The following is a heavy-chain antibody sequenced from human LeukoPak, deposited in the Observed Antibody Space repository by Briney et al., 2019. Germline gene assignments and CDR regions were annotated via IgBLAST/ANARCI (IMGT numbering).Heavy chain of an antibody. V-gene: IGHV4-61*02. CDR2: FYTSGST. J-gene: IGHJ3*02. Sequence: QVQLQESGPGLVKPSQTLSLTCTVSGASISSGGYYWSWIRRPAGEGLEWIGRFYTSGSTNYNPSLKSRVTISVDTSKNQFSLKLSSVTAADTAVYYCARDVRVDAFDIWGQGTMVTVSS. D-gene: IGHD2-8*01. CDR1: GASISSGGYY. CDR3: ARDVRVDAFDI.